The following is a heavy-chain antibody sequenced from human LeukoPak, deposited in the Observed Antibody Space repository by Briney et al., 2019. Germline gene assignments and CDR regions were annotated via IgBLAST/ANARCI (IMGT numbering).Heavy chain of an antibody. CDR3: ARGPYGSGSYYNGLDY. CDR2: IYTSGST. V-gene: IGHV4-61*02. CDR1: GGSISSGSYY. D-gene: IGHD3-10*01. J-gene: IGHJ4*02. Sequence: TLSLTCTVSGGSISSGSYYWSWIRQPAGKGLEWIGRIYTSGSTNYNPSLKSRVTISEDTSKNQFSLKLSSVTAADTAVYHCARGPYGSGSYYNGLDYWGQGTLVTVSP.